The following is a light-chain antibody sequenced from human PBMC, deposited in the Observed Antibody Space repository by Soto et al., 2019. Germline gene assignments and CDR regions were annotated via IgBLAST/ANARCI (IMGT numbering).Light chain of an antibody. CDR3: TSYTSSITYV. CDR2: DVT. V-gene: IGLV2-14*03. J-gene: IGLJ1*01. Sequence: QSVLTQPASVSGSPGQSITISCTGTSRDDGGYNFVSWYKHHPGKAPKIIIYDVTNRPSGISNRFSGSKSGNTASLTISGLQAEDEADYYCTSYTSSITYVFRTGTKVTVL. CDR1: SRDDGGYNF.